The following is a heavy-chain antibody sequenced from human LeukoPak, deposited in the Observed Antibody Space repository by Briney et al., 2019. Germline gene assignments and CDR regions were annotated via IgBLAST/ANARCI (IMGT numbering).Heavy chain of an antibody. J-gene: IGHJ4*02. CDR2: IKQDGSEK. CDR3: AREATIAAATTDY. CDR1: GFTFSNYW. Sequence: GGSLRLSCAASGFTFSNYWMSWVRQAPGKGLEWVANIKQDGSEKYYVDSVKGRFTISRDNAKNSLYLQMNSLRAEDTAVYYCAREATIAAATTDYWGQGTLVTVSS. V-gene: IGHV3-7*01. D-gene: IGHD6-13*01.